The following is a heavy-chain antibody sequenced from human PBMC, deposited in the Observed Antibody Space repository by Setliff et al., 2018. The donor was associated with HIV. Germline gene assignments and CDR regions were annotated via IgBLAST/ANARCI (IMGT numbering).Heavy chain of an antibody. CDR1: GGSISSSSYY. V-gene: IGHV4-39*01. CDR3: ARFYYGSGSYLDY. Sequence: PSETLSLTCTVSGGSISSSSYYWGWIRQPPGKGLEWIGSIYYSGSTYYNPSLKSRVTISVDTSKNQFSLKLSSVTAADTAVYYCARFYYGSGSYLDYWGQGTLVTVSS. CDR2: IYYSGST. J-gene: IGHJ4*02. D-gene: IGHD3-10*01.